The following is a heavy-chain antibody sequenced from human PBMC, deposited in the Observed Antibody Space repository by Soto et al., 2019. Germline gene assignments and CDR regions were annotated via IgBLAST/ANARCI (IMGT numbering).Heavy chain of an antibody. CDR3: GSGAEFYYATSRY. J-gene: IGHJ4*02. D-gene: IGHD3-10*01. Sequence: GGSLRLSCAAPGFTFNIHALHWIRQAPGEGLEWVALMSRGGNSQYYADSVKGRFTISRDTAKSTLYLQMTSLRPEDTAVYYCGSGAEFYYATSRYWGQGTLVTVSS. CDR1: GFTFNIHA. V-gene: IGHV3-30-3*01. CDR2: MSRGGNSQ.